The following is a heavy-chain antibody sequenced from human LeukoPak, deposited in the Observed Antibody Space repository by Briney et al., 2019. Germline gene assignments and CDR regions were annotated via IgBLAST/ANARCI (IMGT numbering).Heavy chain of an antibody. D-gene: IGHD4-17*01. CDR2: ISSSGSTI. CDR1: GFTFSDYY. V-gene: IGHV3-11*01. CDR3: ARDRFTVTTARNPYWFDP. J-gene: IGHJ5*02. Sequence: PGGSLRLSCAASGFTFSDYYMSWIRQAPGKGLEWVSYISSSGSTIYYADSVKGRFTISRDNAKNSLYLQMNSLRAEDTAVYYCARDRFTVTTARNPYWFDPWGQGTLVTVSS.